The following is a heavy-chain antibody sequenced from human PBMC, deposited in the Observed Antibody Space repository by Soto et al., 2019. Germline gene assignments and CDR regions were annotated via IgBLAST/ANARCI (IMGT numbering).Heavy chain of an antibody. J-gene: IGHJ5*02. V-gene: IGHV4-30-2*01. CDR2: IYHSGST. D-gene: IGHD3-10*01. CDR1: GGSISSGGYS. CDR3: ARGVDTMVRGVAHNWFDP. Sequence: QLQLQESGSGLVKPSQTLSLTCAVSGGSISSGGYSWSWIRQPPGKGLEWIGYIYHSGSTYYNPSLQSRVTISVDRSKNQFSLKLSSVTAADTAVYYCARGVDTMVRGVAHNWFDPWGQGTLVTVSS.